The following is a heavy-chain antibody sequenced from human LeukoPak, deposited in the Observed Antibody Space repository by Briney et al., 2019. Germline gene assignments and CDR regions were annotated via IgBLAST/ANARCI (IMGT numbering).Heavy chain of an antibody. D-gene: IGHD2-2*01. CDR2: ISAYNGNT. Sequence: GASVKVSCKASGYTFTGYYMHWVRQAPGQGLEWMGWISAYNGNTNYAQKLQGRVTMTTDTSTSTAYMELRSLRSDDTAVYYCARSGRCSSTSCYRYYYYYMDVWGKGTTVTVSS. V-gene: IGHV1-18*04. CDR1: GYTFTGYY. J-gene: IGHJ6*03. CDR3: ARSGRCSSTSCYRYYYYYMDV.